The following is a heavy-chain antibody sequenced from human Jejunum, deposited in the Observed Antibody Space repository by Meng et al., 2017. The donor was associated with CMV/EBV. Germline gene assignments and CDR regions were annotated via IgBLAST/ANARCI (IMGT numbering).Heavy chain of an antibody. Sequence: QMLESGGDLERHGGSLRLSCAASGFTFSSFAMSWVRQAPGKGLEWVSFISGSGDNTYYADSVKGRFAISRDNSRSTLYLQISSLRAEDTAIYYCAKDMVFWGQGTLVTVSS. D-gene: IGHD2-8*01. CDR3: AKDMVF. CDR1: GFTFSSFA. CDR2: ISGSGDNT. V-gene: IGHV3-23*01. J-gene: IGHJ4*02.